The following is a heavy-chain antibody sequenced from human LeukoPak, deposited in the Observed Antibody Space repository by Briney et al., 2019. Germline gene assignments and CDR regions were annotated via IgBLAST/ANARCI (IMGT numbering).Heavy chain of an antibody. CDR3: ARGSPWIQLWLTD. D-gene: IGHD5-18*01. CDR1: GYTFTDYF. CDR2: IIPIFGTA. J-gene: IGHJ4*02. V-gene: IGHV1-69*13. Sequence: SVKVSCKASGYTFTDYFLHWVRQAPGQGLEWMGGIIPIFGTANYAQKFQGRVTITADESTSTAYMELSSLRSEDTAVYYCARGSPWIQLWLTDWGQGTLVTVSS.